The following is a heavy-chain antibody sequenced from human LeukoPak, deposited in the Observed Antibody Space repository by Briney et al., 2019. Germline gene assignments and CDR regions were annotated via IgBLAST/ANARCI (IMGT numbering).Heavy chain of an antibody. J-gene: IGHJ4*02. D-gene: IGHD6-13*01. CDR3: ARDSPYSSHDY. Sequence: SETLSLTCTVSGGSISSGSYYWSWIRQPAGKGLEWIGRIYTSGSTNYNPSLKSRVTISVDTSKNQFSLKLSSVTAADTAVYYCARDSPYSSHDYWGQGTLVTVSS. CDR1: GGSISSGSYY. CDR2: IYTSGST. V-gene: IGHV4-61*02.